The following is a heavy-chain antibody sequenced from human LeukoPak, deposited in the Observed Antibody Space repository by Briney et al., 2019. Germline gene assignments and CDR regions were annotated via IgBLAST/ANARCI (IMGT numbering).Heavy chain of an antibody. CDR2: ILEDGSYQ. J-gene: IGHJ4*02. CDR1: GFTFSNYI. D-gene: IGHD1-14*01. V-gene: IGHV3-30*03. CDR3: ARVRGGGFRTADS. Sequence: GGSLRLSCAASGFTFSNYIMHWVRQAPGKGLDWVAVILEDGSYQFYADSVKGRFSISRDNSKNILLLQMNSLRGEDTAMYYCARVRGGGFRTADSWGQGTLVTVSS.